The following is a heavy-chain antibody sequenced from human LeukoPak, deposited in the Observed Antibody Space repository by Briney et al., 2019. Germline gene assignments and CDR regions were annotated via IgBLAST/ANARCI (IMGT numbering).Heavy chain of an antibody. D-gene: IGHD3-22*01. CDR2: ISYDGSNK. CDR3: AREPYDSSGYAFDI. Sequence: PGGSLRLSCAASGFTFSSYGMHWVRQAPGKGLEWVAVISYDGSNKYYADSVKGRFTISRDNSKNTLYLQMNSLRAEDTAVYYCAREPYDSSGYAFDIWGQGTMVTVSS. V-gene: IGHV3-30*03. J-gene: IGHJ3*02. CDR1: GFTFSSYG.